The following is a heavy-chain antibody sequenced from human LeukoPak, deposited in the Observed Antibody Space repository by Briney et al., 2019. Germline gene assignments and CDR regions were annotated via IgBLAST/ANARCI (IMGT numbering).Heavy chain of an antibody. D-gene: IGHD3-22*01. J-gene: IGHJ4*02. CDR3: AKSGAYDSSGYYSPTTTYYFDY. CDR2: ISYDGSNK. V-gene: IGHV3-30*18. Sequence: GGSLRLSCAASGFTFSSYGMHWVRQAPGKGLEWVAVISYDGSNKYYADSVKGRFTISRDNSKNTLYLQMNSLRAEDTAVYYCAKSGAYDSSGYYSPTTTYYFDYWGQGTLVTVSS. CDR1: GFTFSSYG.